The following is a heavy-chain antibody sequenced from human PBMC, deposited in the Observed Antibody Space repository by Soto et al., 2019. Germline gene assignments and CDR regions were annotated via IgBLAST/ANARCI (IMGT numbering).Heavy chain of an antibody. CDR1: GFTFSSYG. CDR3: AKDDYYGSGSFYYYYGMGV. J-gene: IGHJ6*02. Sequence: QVQLVESGGRVVQPGRSLRLSCAASGFTFSSYGMYWVRQAPGKGLEWVAVISYDGTNKYYEDSVKGRFTISRDNSKNTLYLQMNSLRAEDTAVYYCAKDDYYGSGSFYYYYGMGVWGQGTTVTVSS. CDR2: ISYDGTNK. V-gene: IGHV3-30*18. D-gene: IGHD3-10*01.